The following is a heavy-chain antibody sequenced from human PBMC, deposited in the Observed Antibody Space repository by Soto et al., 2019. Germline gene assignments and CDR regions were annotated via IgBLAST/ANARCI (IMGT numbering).Heavy chain of an antibody. CDR1: GDSISTVDYF. D-gene: IGHD2-15*01. V-gene: IGHV4-30-4*01. Sequence: SETLSLTCSVSGDSISTVDYFWAWIRQPPGQALEYIGYIYKSATTYYNPSFEGRVAISLDTSKSHFSLNVTSVAAADTAVYFCARGRYCLTGRCFPNWFDSWGQGTLVTVSS. J-gene: IGHJ5*01. CDR3: ARGRYCLTGRCFPNWFDS. CDR2: IYKSATT.